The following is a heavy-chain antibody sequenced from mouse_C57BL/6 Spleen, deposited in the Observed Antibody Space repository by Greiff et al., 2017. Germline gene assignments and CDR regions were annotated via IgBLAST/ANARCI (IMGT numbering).Heavy chain of an antibody. J-gene: IGHJ2*01. Sequence: EVKLQESGAELVRPGASVKLSCTASGFNIKDDYMHWVKQRPEQGLEWIGWIDPENGDTEYASKFQGKATITADTSSNTAYLQLSSLTSEDTAVYYCTKGGTYYFDYWGQGTTLTVSS. V-gene: IGHV14-4*01. D-gene: IGHD3-1*01. CDR2: IDPENGDT. CDR1: GFNIKDDY. CDR3: TKGGTYYFDY.